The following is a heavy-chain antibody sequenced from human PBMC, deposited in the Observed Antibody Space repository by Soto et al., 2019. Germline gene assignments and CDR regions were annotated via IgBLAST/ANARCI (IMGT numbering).Heavy chain of an antibody. V-gene: IGHV4-31*03. J-gene: IGHJ6*02. D-gene: IGHD4-17*01. CDR2: IYYSGCT. CDR1: GGSISSGGYY. Sequence: QVQLQESGPGLVKPSQTLSLTCTVSGGSISSGGYYWSWIRQHPGKGLEGIGYIYYSGCTYYNPSLKSRVTISVDTSKNQFSLKLSSVTAAVTAVYYSVRDTETTDDYYYCMDVWGQGTTVTVFS. CDR3: VRDTETTDDYYYCMDV.